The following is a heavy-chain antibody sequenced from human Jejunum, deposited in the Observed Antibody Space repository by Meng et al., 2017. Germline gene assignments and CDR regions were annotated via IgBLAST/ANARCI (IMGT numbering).Heavy chain of an antibody. CDR2: MSSSGST. D-gene: IGHD3-9*01. Sequence: QLQLQESGPGLVKPSETLSLTCTVSGGSISSSSHFWGWIRQPPWKGLEWIGSMSSSGSTFYNPSLKSRVTMSVDTSKNQFSLKLSSVTAADTAVYYCASYDLFTGFGFDYWGQGTLVTVSS. CDR1: GGSISSSSHF. J-gene: IGHJ4*02. CDR3: ASYDLFTGFGFDY. V-gene: IGHV4-39*01.